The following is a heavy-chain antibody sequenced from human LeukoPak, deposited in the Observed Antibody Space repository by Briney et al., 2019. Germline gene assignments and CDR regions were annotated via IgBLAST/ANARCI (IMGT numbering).Heavy chain of an antibody. Sequence: QPGRSLRLSCAASGFTFSSYGMHWVRQAPGKGLEGVAVISYDGSNKYYADSVKGRFTISRDNSKNTLYLQMNSLRAEDTAVYYCAKPWGVGYWGQGTLVTVSS. D-gene: IGHD3-16*01. CDR2: ISYDGSNK. V-gene: IGHV3-30*18. CDR3: AKPWGVGY. J-gene: IGHJ4*02. CDR1: GFTFSSYG.